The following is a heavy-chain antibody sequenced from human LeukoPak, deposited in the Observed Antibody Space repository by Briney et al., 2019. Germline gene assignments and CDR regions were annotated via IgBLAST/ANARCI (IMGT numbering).Heavy chain of an antibody. V-gene: IGHV1-18*01. Sequence: ASVKVSCKASGYTFTSYGISWVRQAPGQGLEWMGWISAYNDNTNYAQKLQGRVTMTTDTSTGTAYMELRSLRSDDTAVYYCARFAIGYSYGLLNYYYYMDVWGKGTTVTVSS. J-gene: IGHJ6*03. D-gene: IGHD5-18*01. CDR3: ARFAIGYSYGLLNYYYYMDV. CDR2: ISAYNDNT. CDR1: GYTFTSYG.